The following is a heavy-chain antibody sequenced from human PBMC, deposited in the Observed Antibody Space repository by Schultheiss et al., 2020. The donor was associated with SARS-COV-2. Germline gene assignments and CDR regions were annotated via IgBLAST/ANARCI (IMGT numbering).Heavy chain of an antibody. CDR1: GFTFSSYS. CDR3: TTDIGQIVVITDY. D-gene: IGHD3-22*01. J-gene: IGHJ4*02. V-gene: IGHV3-33*03. Sequence: GGSLRLSCAASGFTFSSYSMNWVRQAPGKGLEWVAVIWYDGSNKYYADSVKGRFTISRDNAKNTLYLQMNSLKTEDTAVYYCTTDIGQIVVITDYWGQGTLVTVSS. CDR2: IWYDGSNK.